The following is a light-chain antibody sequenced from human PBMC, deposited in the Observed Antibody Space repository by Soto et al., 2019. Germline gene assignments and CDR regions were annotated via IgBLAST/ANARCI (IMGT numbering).Light chain of an antibody. CDR1: QSISTY. Sequence: DIQMTQSPSSLSASVGDRVTITCRASQSISTYLNWYQQNPGKAPKLLIYAASSLQSGIPSRFSGSGSGTDFTLTISSLQPADFATYYCQQSYSSLWTFGQGTKVEIK. CDR3: QQSYSSLWT. V-gene: IGKV1-39*01. J-gene: IGKJ1*01. CDR2: AAS.